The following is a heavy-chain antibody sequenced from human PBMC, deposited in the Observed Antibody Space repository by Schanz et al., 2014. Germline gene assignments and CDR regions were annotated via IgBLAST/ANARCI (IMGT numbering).Heavy chain of an antibody. CDR1: GFTFSVYW. D-gene: IGHD4-17*01. Sequence: VQLVESGGGLVEPGGSLRLSCAASGFTFSVYWMHWVRQAPGKGLEWVSAISGRGGRTYYADSVKGRFTISRDNSKNTLYLQMNSLRAEDTAVYYCAKDCPSDYGDHCFDFWGQGTLVTVSS. CDR2: ISGRGGRT. J-gene: IGHJ4*02. CDR3: AKDCPSDYGDHCFDF. V-gene: IGHV3-23*04.